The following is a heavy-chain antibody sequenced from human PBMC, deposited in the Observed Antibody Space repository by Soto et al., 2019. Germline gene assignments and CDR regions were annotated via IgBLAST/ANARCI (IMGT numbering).Heavy chain of an antibody. J-gene: IGHJ5*01. Sequence: GGSLRLSCAASGFTFSSYWMTWVRQAPGKGLEWVANIKQDGSEMYYVDSVKGRFTISRDNAKNSLYLEINSLRDEDTAAYYCEREHVDHSQKWFLQKWLDSWGQGTLVTVSS. CDR3: EREHVDHSQKWFLQKWLDS. V-gene: IGHV3-7*01. CDR1: GFTFSSYW. CDR2: IKQDGSEM. D-gene: IGHD3-22*01.